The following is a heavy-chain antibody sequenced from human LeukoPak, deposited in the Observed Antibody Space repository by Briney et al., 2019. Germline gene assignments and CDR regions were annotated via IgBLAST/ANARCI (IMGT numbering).Heavy chain of an antibody. Sequence: PSETLSLTCTVSGGSISSYYWSWIRPPPGKGLEWIGYIYYSGSTNYNPSLKSRVTISVDTSKNQFSLKLSSVTAADTAVYYCARAPLDYGVDYWGQGTLVTVSS. CDR2: IYYSGST. V-gene: IGHV4-59*01. CDR1: GGSISSYY. CDR3: ARAPLDYGVDY. J-gene: IGHJ4*02. D-gene: IGHD4-17*01.